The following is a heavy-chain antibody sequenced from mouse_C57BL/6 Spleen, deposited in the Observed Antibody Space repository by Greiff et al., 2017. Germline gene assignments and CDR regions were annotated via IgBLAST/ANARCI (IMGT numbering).Heavy chain of an antibody. CDR2: IYPGDGDT. Sequence: VQLQQSGAELVKPGASVKISCKASGYAFSSYWINWVKQRPGKGLEWIGQIYPGDGDTNYNGKFKGKATLTADKSSSTAYMQLSSLTSEDSAVYFCARVYYYGSSYGYFDVWGTGTTVTVSS. D-gene: IGHD1-1*01. J-gene: IGHJ1*03. V-gene: IGHV1-80*01. CDR1: GYAFSSYW. CDR3: ARVYYYGSSYGYFDV.